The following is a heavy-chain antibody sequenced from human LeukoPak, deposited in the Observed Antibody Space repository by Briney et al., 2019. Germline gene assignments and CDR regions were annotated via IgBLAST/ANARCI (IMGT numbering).Heavy chain of an antibody. Sequence: GGSLRLSCAASGFTFSSYSMNWVRQAPGKGLEWVSAISGSGGSTYYADSVRGRFTISRDNSKNTLYLQMNSLRAEDTVVYYCAKDRGGDYVKVYVGITAFDIWGQGTMVTVSS. CDR1: GFTFSSYS. CDR3: AKDRGGDYVKVYVGITAFDI. CDR2: ISGSGGST. J-gene: IGHJ3*02. D-gene: IGHD4-17*01. V-gene: IGHV3-23*01.